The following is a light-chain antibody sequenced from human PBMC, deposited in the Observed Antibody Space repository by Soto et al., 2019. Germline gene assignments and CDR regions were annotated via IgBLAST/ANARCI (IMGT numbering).Light chain of an antibody. CDR1: QSVGSN. CDR2: GAS. CDR3: QQYNNWPTWT. Sequence: ETVLTQTPATLSVSPGERVTLSCRARQSVGSNLAWYQQKPGQAPRLLIYGASTRATGIPARFSGSGSETEFTLTISSLQAEDSAVYFCQQYNNWPTWTFGQGT. V-gene: IGKV3-15*01. J-gene: IGKJ1*01.